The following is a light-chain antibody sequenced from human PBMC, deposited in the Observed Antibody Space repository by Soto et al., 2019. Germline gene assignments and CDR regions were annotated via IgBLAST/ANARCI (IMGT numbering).Light chain of an antibody. Sequence: EIVLTQSPATLSLSPGERATLSFSASQSVSSYLAWYQQKPGQSPRLLIYDASNRATGIPARFSGSGSGTDFTLTISSLEPEDFAVYYCQQYNNWPLTFGGGTKVDIK. CDR3: QQYNNWPLT. V-gene: IGKV3-11*01. CDR1: QSVSSY. J-gene: IGKJ4*01. CDR2: DAS.